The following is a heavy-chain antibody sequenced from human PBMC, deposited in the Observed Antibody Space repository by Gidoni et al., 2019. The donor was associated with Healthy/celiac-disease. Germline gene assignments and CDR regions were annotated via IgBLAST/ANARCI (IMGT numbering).Heavy chain of an antibody. CDR2: IWYDGSNK. V-gene: IGHV3-33*01. CDR3: ARSGYYYDSSGYRGWFDP. Sequence: QVQLVESGGGVVQPGRSLRLSCAASGFTFSSYGMHWVRQAPGKGLEWVAVIWYDGSNKYYADSVKGRFTISRDNSKNTLYLQMNSLRAEDTAVYYCARSGYYYDSSGYRGWFDPWGQGTLVTVSS. D-gene: IGHD3-22*01. CDR1: GFTFSSYG. J-gene: IGHJ5*02.